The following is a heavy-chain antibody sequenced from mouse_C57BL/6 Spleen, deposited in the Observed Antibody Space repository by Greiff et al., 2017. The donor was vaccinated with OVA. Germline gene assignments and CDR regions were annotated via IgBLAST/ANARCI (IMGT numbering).Heavy chain of an antibody. CDR3: TRRVVGYFDY. CDR1: GFTFSSYA. CDR2: ISSGCDYI. J-gene: IGHJ2*01. V-gene: IGHV5S21*01. Sequence: EVKLMESGEGLVKPGGSLKLSCAASGFTFSSYAMSWVRQTPEKRLEWVAYISSGCDYIYYADTVKGRFTISRDNARNTLYLQRSSLKSEDTAMYYCTRRVVGYFDYWGQGTTLTVSS.